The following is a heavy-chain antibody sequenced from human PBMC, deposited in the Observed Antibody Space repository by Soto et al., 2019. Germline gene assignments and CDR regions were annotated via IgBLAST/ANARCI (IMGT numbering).Heavy chain of an antibody. D-gene: IGHD3-16*02. Sequence: SETLSLTCTVSGGSIGSYYWSWVRRPPGKGLEWIGYIDYRGTTKYNPSLRSRVTMSVDTSKSRFSLRLTSVSAADTAVYYCARARSRVHYGMDVWGLGTTVTVSS. CDR3: ARARSRVHYGMDV. CDR1: GGSIGSYY. CDR2: IDYRGTT. V-gene: IGHV4-59*01. J-gene: IGHJ6*02.